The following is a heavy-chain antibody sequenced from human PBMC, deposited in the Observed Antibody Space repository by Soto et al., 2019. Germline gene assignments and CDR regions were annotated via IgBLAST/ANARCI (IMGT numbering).Heavy chain of an antibody. CDR3: ARSYSSSSGFDP. CDR1: GYSFTSYW. V-gene: IGHV5-10-1*01. D-gene: IGHD6-6*01. Sequence: RESLKISCKGSGYSFTSYWISWVRQMPGKGLEWMGRIDPSDSYTNYSPSFQGHVTISADKSISTAYLQWSSLKASDTAMYYCARSYSSSSGFDPWGQGTLVTVSS. CDR2: IDPSDSYT. J-gene: IGHJ5*02.